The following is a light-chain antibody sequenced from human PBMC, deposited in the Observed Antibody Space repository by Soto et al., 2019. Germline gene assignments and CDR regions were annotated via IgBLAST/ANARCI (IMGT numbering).Light chain of an antibody. CDR1: QSVSSN. V-gene: IGKV3D-15*01. J-gene: IGKJ4*01. CDR2: DAT. Sequence: DIVMTQSPATLSESPGERVTLSCRASQSVSSNLAWYQQKPAQPPRLLIYDATSSATGIPSRFSGSGSGTHFTLTITCLQSEDFAVYFCQQYHDWPPLTFGGGTKVQIK. CDR3: QQYHDWPPLT.